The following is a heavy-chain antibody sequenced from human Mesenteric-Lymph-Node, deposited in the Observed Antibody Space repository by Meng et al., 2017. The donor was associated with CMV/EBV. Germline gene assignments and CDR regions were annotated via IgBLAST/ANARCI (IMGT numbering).Heavy chain of an antibody. CDR1: GFIFSDYA. Sequence: GESLKISCAASGFIFSDYAMSWVRQAPGKGLEWVSSITGSAISTYYADSLKGHFTISRDNAKNSLYLQMNSLRAEDTAVYYCARDLVVVPAATGETKYDYWGQGTLVTVSS. V-gene: IGHV3-23*01. J-gene: IGHJ4*02. D-gene: IGHD2-2*01. CDR2: ITGSAIST. CDR3: ARDLVVVPAATGETKYDY.